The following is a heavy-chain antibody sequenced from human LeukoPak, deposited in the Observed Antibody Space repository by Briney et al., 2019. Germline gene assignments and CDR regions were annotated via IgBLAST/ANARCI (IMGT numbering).Heavy chain of an antibody. CDR1: GYTFTGYY. CDR3: ARGVAGVYFYYYMDV. D-gene: IGHD1-14*01. Sequence: ASVKVSCKASGYTFTGYYMHWVRQAPGQGLEWMGWINPNNGGTNYAQKFQGRVTMTRDTSISTAYMELSRLRSDDTAVYYCARGVAGVYFYYYMDVWSKGTTVTVSS. J-gene: IGHJ6*03. CDR2: INPNNGGT. V-gene: IGHV1-2*02.